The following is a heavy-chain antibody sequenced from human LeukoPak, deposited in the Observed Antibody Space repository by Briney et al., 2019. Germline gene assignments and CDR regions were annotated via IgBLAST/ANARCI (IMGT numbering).Heavy chain of an antibody. J-gene: IGHJ4*02. CDR1: GGSISSYY. CDR3: ARASIGIDY. V-gene: IGHV4-59*01. CDR2: IYYSGST. Sequence: ASETLSLTCTVSGGSISSYYWSWIRQPPGKGLEWIGYIYYSGSTNYNPSLKSRVTLSLDTSKKQFSLRLSSVTAADTAVYYCARASIGIDYWGQGNLVTVSS.